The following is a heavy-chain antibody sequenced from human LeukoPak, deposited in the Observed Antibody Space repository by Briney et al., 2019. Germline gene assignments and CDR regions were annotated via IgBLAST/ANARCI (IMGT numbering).Heavy chain of an antibody. CDR3: ARHRGDYRDAFDI. D-gene: IGHD4-11*01. CDR2: IYPGDSDT. V-gene: IGHV5-51*01. J-gene: IGHJ3*02. CDR1: GYSFTSYW. Sequence: GESLKISCKGSGYSFTSYWIGWVRQMPGKGLEWMGIIYPGDSDTRYSPSFQGQVTISADTSISTAYLQWSCLTASDTAMYYCARHRGDYRDAFDIWGQGTMVTVSS.